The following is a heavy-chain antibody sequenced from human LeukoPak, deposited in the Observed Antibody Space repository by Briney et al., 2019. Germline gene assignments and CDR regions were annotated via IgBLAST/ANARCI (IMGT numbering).Heavy chain of an antibody. Sequence: PGGSLTVSCAASGFTVSSNYMSWVRQAPGKGLEWVSVIYSGGSTYYADSVKGRFTISRDNSKNTLYLQMNSLRAEDTAVYYCARDRYYDSSGSPFFDYWGQGTVVTVSS. CDR3: ARDRYYDSSGSPFFDY. J-gene: IGHJ4*02. V-gene: IGHV3-66*01. D-gene: IGHD3-22*01. CDR1: GFTVSSNY. CDR2: IYSGGST.